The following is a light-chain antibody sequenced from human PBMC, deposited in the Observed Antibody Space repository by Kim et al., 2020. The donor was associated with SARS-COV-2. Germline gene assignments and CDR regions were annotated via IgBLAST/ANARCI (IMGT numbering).Light chain of an antibody. CDR2: GAS. V-gene: IGKV3-15*01. CDR3: QQYSKWPRT. J-gene: IGKJ1*01. Sequence: EIVMTQSPATLSVSPGERASFSCRASENISTKLTWLQQRPGQAPRVLIYGASTRATGIPPRFSGSGSGTEFTLTIGSLQSEDIAIYYCQQYSKWPRTFGQGTKVDIK. CDR1: ENISTK.